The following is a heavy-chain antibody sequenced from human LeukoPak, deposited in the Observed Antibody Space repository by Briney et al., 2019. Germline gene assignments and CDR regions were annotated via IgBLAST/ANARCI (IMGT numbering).Heavy chain of an antibody. CDR1: GYTFTSYA. J-gene: IGHJ5*02. D-gene: IGHD4-17*01. Sequence: ASVKVSCKASGYTFTSYAISWVRQAPGQGLEWMGWISAYNGNTNYAQKLQGRVTMTTDKSTNTAYLELRSLRSDDTAVYYCARALSDGDYASQYWFDPWGQGTLVTVSS. V-gene: IGHV1-18*01. CDR3: ARALSDGDYASQYWFDP. CDR2: ISAYNGNT.